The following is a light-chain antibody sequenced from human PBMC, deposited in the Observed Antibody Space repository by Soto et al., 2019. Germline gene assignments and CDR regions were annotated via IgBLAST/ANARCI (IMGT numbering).Light chain of an antibody. CDR3: QQYNNWPRT. V-gene: IGKV3-15*01. CDR2: GAS. J-gene: IGKJ1*01. Sequence: IAMTQSPATLSASPWDRATLSCRANQSVSSNLAWYQQKLGQAPRLLIYGASTRATGIPARFSGSGSGTEFTLTISSLQSEDFAVYYCQQYNNWPRTFGQGTKVDIK. CDR1: QSVSSN.